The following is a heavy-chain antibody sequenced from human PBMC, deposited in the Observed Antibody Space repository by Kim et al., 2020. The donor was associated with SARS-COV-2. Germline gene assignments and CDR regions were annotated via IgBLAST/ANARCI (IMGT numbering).Heavy chain of an antibody. Sequence: ASVKVSCKASGYTFTGYYMHWVRQAPGQNFEWMGRINPNSGATNYAQNFQGRVTMTRXTSISTAYLXLNSLXSDDTAVYYCVCGYSXPTPPGTFDVWGQGTXVSVSS. CDR3: VCGYSXPTPPGTFDV. CDR1: GYTFTGYY. D-gene: IGHD3-22*01. V-gene: IGHV1-2*06. J-gene: IGHJ3*01. CDR2: INPNSGAT.